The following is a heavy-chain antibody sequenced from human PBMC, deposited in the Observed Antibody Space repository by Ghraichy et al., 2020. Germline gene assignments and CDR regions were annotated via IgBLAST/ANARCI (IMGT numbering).Heavy chain of an antibody. CDR3: AREWLIQGNMDV. CDR1: GYSFSSYG. Sequence: ASVKVSCKASGYSFSSYGISWVRQAPGEGLEWMGWINGHSGYTTYAQKVQVRVTVTRDTSTSTVYMELRSLRSDDTAVYYCAREWLIQGNMDVWGQGTTVTVSS. J-gene: IGHJ6*02. V-gene: IGHV1-18*04. CDR2: INGHSGYT. D-gene: IGHD5-24*01.